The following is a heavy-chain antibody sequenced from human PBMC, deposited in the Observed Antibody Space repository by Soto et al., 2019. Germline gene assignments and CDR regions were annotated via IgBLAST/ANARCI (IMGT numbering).Heavy chain of an antibody. Sequence: QVQLQESGPGLVKPSETLSLTCTVSGGSISSGGYWSWVRQRPGKGLEWIGYIYSSGSTYYSPSLVSRTSISINTSKNHSPLKMGSVTAADTAVYYCARDGGSYVMDFWGQGTTFTVS. CDR3: ARDGGSYVMDF. V-gene: IGHV4-31*03. CDR1: GGSISSGGY. J-gene: IGHJ6*02. D-gene: IGHD3-3*01. CDR2: IYSSGST.